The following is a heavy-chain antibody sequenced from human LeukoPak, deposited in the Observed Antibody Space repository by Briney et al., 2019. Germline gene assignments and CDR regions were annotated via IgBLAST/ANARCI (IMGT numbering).Heavy chain of an antibody. CDR1: GFTVSTNY. V-gene: IGHV3-53*01. J-gene: IGHJ4*02. CDR2: IYSGGST. Sequence: GGSLRLSCAASGFTVSTNYISWVRQAPGKGLEWVSVIYSGGSTKYADSVKARFTISRDDSKNTVYLQMNSLRAEDTAVYYCARATLDNWGQGTLVTVSS. CDR3: ARATLDN.